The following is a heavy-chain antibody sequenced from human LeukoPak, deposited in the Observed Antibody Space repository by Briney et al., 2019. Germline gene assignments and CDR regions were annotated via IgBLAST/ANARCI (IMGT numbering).Heavy chain of an antibody. CDR2: ISDSSSYT. D-gene: IGHD3-9*01. V-gene: IGHV3-11*03. Sequence: GGSLRLSCAASGFPFHDYAVSWIRQAPGRGLEWVSYISDSSSYTKYADSVKGRFTISRDNAKNSLYLQMNSLRAEDTAVYYCASLNYDILTGSYYFDYWGQGTLVTISS. J-gene: IGHJ4*02. CDR1: GFPFHDYA. CDR3: ASLNYDILTGSYYFDY.